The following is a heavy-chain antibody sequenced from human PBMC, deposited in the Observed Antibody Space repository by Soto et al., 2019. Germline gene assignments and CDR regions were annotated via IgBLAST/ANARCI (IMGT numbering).Heavy chain of an antibody. CDR2: LSSSGST. Sequence: SKTMSATSPLNFGNKTIILYFEVSIRHPPEKGLERIARLSSSGSTYYNPSLKSRVTISVDTSKNLFSLKLTSVTAADTALYHCARLQGNYGVFDYWGQG. J-gene: IGHJ4*02. D-gene: IGHD4-17*01. CDR3: ARLQGNYGVFDY. V-gene: IGHV4-39*01. CDR1: FGNKTIILYF.